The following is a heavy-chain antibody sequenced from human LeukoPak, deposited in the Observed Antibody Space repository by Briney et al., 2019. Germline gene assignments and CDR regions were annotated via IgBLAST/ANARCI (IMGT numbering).Heavy chain of an antibody. D-gene: IGHD5-24*01. CDR1: GFTFSNYW. J-gene: IGHJ4*02. Sequence: GGSLRLSCAASGFTFSNYWMHWVRQAPGKGLVWVSAISGSGGSTYYADSVKGRFTISRDNSKNTLYLQMNSLRPEDTAVYYCAKDDAWLQYGDWGRGTLVTVSS. V-gene: IGHV3-23*01. CDR2: ISGSGGST. CDR3: AKDDAWLQYGD.